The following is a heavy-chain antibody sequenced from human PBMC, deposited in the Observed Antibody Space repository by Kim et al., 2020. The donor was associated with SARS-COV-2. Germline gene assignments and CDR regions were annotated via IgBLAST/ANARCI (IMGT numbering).Heavy chain of an antibody. Sequence: SRVTISVDKSKNQFSLKLSSVTAADTAVYYCARIPKYYYDSSGYELLFDYWGQGTLVTVSS. J-gene: IGHJ4*02. CDR3: ARIPKYYYDSSGYELLFDY. V-gene: IGHV4-4*02. D-gene: IGHD3-22*01.